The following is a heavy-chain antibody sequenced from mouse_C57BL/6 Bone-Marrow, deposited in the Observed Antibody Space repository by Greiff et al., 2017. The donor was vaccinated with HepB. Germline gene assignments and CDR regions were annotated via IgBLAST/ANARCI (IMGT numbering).Heavy chain of an antibody. D-gene: IGHD2-4*01. V-gene: IGHV1-50*01. Sequence: QVQLQQPGAELVKPGDSVKLSCKASGYTFTSYWMQWVKQRPGQGLEWIGEVDPSDSYTNYNQKCKGNATLTVDTSSSTAYMQLSSLTSEDSAVYYCASGITTDFDYWGQGTTLTVSS. J-gene: IGHJ2*01. CDR1: GYTFTSYW. CDR3: ASGITTDFDY. CDR2: VDPSDSYT.